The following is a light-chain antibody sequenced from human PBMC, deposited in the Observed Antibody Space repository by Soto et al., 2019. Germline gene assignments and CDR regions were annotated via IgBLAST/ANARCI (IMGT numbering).Light chain of an antibody. CDR1: QTMGDG. Sequence: DIQMTQSPSTLSASVGDGITITCRASQTMGDGLAWYQQEPGKAPKLLIYDASILASGVSSRFSGSGSGTEFTRTITSLLPDEFRTYYCQQYNSYSWTFGQGTQVE. CDR2: DAS. CDR3: QQYNSYSWT. J-gene: IGKJ2*02. V-gene: IGKV1-5*01.